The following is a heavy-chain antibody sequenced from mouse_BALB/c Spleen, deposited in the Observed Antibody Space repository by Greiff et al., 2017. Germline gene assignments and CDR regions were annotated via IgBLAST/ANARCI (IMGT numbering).Heavy chain of an antibody. CDR3: ARRYYRYDEGGSYFDY. D-gene: IGHD2-14*01. Sequence: EVQRVESGGGLVKPGGSLKLSCAASGFAFSSYDMSWVRQTPEKRLEWVAYISSGGGSTYYPDTVKGRFTISRDNAKNTLYLQMSSLKSEDTAMYYCARRYYRYDEGGSYFDYWGQGTTLTVSS. J-gene: IGHJ2*01. V-gene: IGHV5-12-1*01. CDR1: GFAFSSYD. CDR2: ISSGGGST.